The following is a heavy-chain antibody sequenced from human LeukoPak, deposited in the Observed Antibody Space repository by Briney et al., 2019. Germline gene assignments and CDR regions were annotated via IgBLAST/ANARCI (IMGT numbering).Heavy chain of an antibody. CDR3: AREVSGTPFDY. CDR2: ISSSSSII. D-gene: IGHD3-3*01. J-gene: IGHJ4*02. V-gene: IGHV3-48*01. CDR1: GFSFSTYN. Sequence: GGSLRLSCAASGFSFSTYNMTWVRQAPGRGLEWVSYISSSSSIIYYADSVKGRFTISRDNAKNSLYLQMNSLRAEDTAVYYCAREVSGTPFDYRGQGTLVTVSS.